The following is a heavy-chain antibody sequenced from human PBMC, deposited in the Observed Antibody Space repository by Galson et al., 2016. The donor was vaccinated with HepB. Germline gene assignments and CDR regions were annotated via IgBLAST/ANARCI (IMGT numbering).Heavy chain of an antibody. J-gene: IGHJ4*02. Sequence: SLRLSCAASGFTFNIYNTHWVRQAPGKGLEWVALISYDGSNKYNAAVKGRFTLSRDNSRNTLFLQMNSLRAEDTGVYYCAREVAAASNHFDYWGQGTLVTVSS. CDR1: GFTFNIYN. CDR2: ISYDGSNK. CDR3: AREVAAASNHFDY. D-gene: IGHD6-13*01. V-gene: IGHV3-30-3*01.